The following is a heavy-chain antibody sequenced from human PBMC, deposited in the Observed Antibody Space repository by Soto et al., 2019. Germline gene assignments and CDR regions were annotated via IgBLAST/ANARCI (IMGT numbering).Heavy chain of an antibody. J-gene: IGHJ4*02. CDR3: ARLCNSGSYNLDS. D-gene: IGHD1-26*01. Sequence: SETLSLTCAVFGESFSGFYWSWIRQPPGKGLEWIGEIHQSGNTNYSPSLKSRVTISIDTSKNQFSLKLNSVTAADTAVYYCARLCNSGSYNLDSWTQGNLVTVSS. V-gene: IGHV4-34*01. CDR2: IHQSGNT. CDR1: GESFSGFY.